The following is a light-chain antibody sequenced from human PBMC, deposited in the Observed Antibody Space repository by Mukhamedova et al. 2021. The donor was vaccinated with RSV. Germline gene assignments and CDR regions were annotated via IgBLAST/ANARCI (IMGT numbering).Light chain of an antibody. CDR2: GTS. V-gene: IGKV1-27*01. J-gene: IGKJ4*01. CDR3: QKHDRAPLT. Sequence: WYQRRVHGKVPELLIHGTSSLQSGVPSRFSGSKSGTNCTLTISSLQPEDVATYYCQKHDRAPLTFGGGTKVEIK.